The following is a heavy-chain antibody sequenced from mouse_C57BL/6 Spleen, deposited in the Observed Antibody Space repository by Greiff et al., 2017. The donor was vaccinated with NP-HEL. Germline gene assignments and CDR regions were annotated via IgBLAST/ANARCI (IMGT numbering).Heavy chain of an antibody. V-gene: IGHV3-8*01. CDR3: ARSYGYGGYWYFDV. D-gene: IGHD2-2*01. CDR2: ISYSGST. J-gene: IGHJ1*03. CDR1: GYSITSDY. Sequence: DVQLQESGPGLAKPSQTLSLPCSVTGYSITSDYWTWIRKFPGNKLEYMGYISYSGSTYYNPSLKSRISITRDTSKNQYYLQLNYVTTENTATYYGARSYGYGGYWYFDVWGTGTTVTVSS.